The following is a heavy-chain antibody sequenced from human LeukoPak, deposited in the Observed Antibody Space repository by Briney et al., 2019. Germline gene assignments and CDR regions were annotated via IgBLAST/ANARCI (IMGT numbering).Heavy chain of an antibody. V-gene: IGHV3-7*01. CDR1: GFTFSSYW. CDR2: IKQDGSEK. J-gene: IGHJ6*02. CDR3: AKDSRAYSNWYGMDV. Sequence: PGGSLRLSCAASGFTFSSYWMSWVRQAPGKGLEWVANIKQDGSEKYYVDSVKGRFTISRDNAKNTLYLQMNSLRAEDTAVYYCAKDSRAYSNWYGMDVWGQGTTVPVSS. D-gene: IGHD4-11*01.